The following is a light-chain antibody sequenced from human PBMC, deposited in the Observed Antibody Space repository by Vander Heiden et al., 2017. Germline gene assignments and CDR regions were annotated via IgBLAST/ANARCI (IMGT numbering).Light chain of an antibody. J-gene: IGLJ1*01. CDR2: SNN. Sequence: QSVLTQPPSASGTPGQRVPIPCSGSSSKFGSNTVNWYQQLPGTAPKLLIYSNNQRPSGVPDRFSGSKSGTTASLAISGLQSEDEADYYCAAWDDSLNGYVFGTGTKVTVL. CDR1: SSKFGSNT. CDR3: AAWDDSLNGYV. V-gene: IGLV1-44*01.